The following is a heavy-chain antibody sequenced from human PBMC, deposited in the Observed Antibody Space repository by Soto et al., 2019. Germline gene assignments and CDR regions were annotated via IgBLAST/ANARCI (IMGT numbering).Heavy chain of an antibody. J-gene: IGHJ6*02. CDR3: ARAAADEYSSSSVGYHYYYGMDV. D-gene: IGHD6-6*01. CDR2: TYYRSKWYN. CDR1: GDSVSSNSAA. Sequence: SQTLSLTCVISGDSVSSNSAAWNWIRQSPSRGLEWLGRTYYRSKWYNDCAVSVKSRITINPDTSKNQFSLQLNSVTPEDTAVYYCARAAADEYSSSSVGYHYYYGMDVWGQGTTVTVSS. V-gene: IGHV6-1*01.